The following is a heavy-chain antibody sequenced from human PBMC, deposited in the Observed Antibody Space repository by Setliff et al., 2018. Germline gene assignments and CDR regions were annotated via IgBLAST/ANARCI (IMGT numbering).Heavy chain of an antibody. J-gene: IGHJ4*02. D-gene: IGHD4-4*01. CDR3: AKDTGYYFDY. V-gene: IGHV3-23*01. CDR2: ISGSGAI. CDR1: GFTFSNYA. Sequence: QAVGSLRLSCAASGFTFSNYAMSWVRQAPGKGLEWVSAISGSGAISYADSVKGRFTVSRDNSKNTLYLQMNSLRGEDTAVYYCAKDTGYYFDYWGQGTLVTVSS.